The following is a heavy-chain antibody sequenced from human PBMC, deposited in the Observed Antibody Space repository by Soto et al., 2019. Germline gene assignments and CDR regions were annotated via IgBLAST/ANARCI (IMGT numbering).Heavy chain of an antibody. D-gene: IGHD1-1*01. Sequence: GGSLRLSCVASGFTVSTNYMNWVRQAPGKGLEWVSVIYSGGNTYYADSEKGKFTISRDNSKNTLYLQMDSLRVEYTAVYYCARDQWQLDRLGGSDIWGQGTMVTVSS. CDR3: ARDQWQLDRLGGSDI. V-gene: IGHV3-66*01. CDR2: IYSGGNT. CDR1: GFTVSTNY. J-gene: IGHJ3*02.